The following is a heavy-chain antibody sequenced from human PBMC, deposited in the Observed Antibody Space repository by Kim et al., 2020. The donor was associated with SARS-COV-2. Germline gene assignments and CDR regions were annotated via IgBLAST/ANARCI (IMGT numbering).Heavy chain of an antibody. CDR2: INHSGST. Sequence: SETLSLTCAVYGGSFSGYYWSWIRQPPGKGLEWIGEINHSGSTNYNPSLKSRVTISVDTSKNQFSLKLSSVTAADTAVYYCARDEGYNWNDEFYGMDVWGQGTTVTVSS. CDR3: ARDEGYNWNDEFYGMDV. CDR1: GGSFSGYY. D-gene: IGHD1-1*01. J-gene: IGHJ6*02. V-gene: IGHV4-34*01.